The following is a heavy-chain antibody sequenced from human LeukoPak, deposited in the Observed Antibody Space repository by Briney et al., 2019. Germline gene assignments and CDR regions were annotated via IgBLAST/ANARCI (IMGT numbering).Heavy chain of an antibody. D-gene: IGHD4-17*01. CDR2: IYYSGST. V-gene: IGHV4-31*03. J-gene: IGHJ3*02. CDR1: GGSISSGGYY. Sequence: SETLSLTCTVSGGSISSGGYYWSWIRQHPGKGLEWIGYIYYSGSTYYNPSLKSRVTISVDTSKNQFSLKLSSVTAADTAVYYCARDSGTVTDAFDIGGQGTMVTVSS. CDR3: ARDSGTVTDAFDI.